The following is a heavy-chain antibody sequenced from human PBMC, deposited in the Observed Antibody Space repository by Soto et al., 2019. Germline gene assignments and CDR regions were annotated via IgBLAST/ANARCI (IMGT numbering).Heavy chain of an antibody. CDR2: INPNNGAT. V-gene: IGHV1-2*02. CDR1: GYIFSGNY. D-gene: IGHD3-22*01. CDR3: APHYHDSSGYFDH. J-gene: IGHJ4*02. Sequence: ASVKVSCKASGYIFSGNYMHWVRQAPGQGLEYMGWINPNNGATNYAQNFQGRVTMTWDTSISTAYMEVRRLRSDDTAVYYCAPHYHDSSGYFDHWGQRTLATVSS.